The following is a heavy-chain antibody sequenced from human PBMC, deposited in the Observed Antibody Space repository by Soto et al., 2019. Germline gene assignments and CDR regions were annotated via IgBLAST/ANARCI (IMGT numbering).Heavy chain of an antibody. J-gene: IGHJ6*02. CDR2: INHSGST. D-gene: IGHD7-27*01. CDR3: ARQGRRGALGRVTQHTYYYYGMDV. CDR1: GGSFSGYY. V-gene: IGHV4-34*01. Sequence: PSETLSLTCAVYGGSFSGYYWSWIRQPPGKGLERIGEINHSGSTNYNPSLKSRVTISVDTSKNQFSLKLSSVTAADTAVYYCARQGRRGALGRVTQHTYYYYGMDVWGQGTTVTVSS.